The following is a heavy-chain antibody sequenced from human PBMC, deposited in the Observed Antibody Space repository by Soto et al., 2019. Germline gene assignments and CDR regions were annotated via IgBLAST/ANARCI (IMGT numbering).Heavy chain of an antibody. CDR2: IFYSGGT. Sequence: SETLSLTCTVSGGSISSGKYYWSWIRQPPGEGLEWIGYIFYSGGTSYNPSLKSRLTMSVDTSKNQFSLKLSSVTAADTAVYYCARGGNYYASRTYYGLDVWGQGTTGTVSS. V-gene: IGHV4-30-4*01. J-gene: IGHJ6*02. CDR1: GGSISSGKYY. D-gene: IGHD3-22*01. CDR3: ARGGNYYASRTYYGLDV.